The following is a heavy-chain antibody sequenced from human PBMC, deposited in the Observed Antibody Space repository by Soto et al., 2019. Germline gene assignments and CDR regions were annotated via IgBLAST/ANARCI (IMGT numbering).Heavy chain of an antibody. V-gene: IGHV1-69*13. CDR3: ARAAQGYSSGWFYDY. J-gene: IGHJ4*02. Sequence: AASVKVSCKASGGTFSSYAISWVRQAPGQGLEWMGGIIPIFGTANYAQKFQGRVTITADESTSTAYMELSSLRSEDTAVYYCARAAQGYSSGWFYDYWGQGTLVTVS. CDR2: IIPIFGTA. D-gene: IGHD6-19*01. CDR1: GGTFSSYA.